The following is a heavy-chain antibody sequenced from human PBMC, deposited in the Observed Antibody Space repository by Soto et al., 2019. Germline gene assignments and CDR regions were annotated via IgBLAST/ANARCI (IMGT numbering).Heavy chain of an antibody. CDR2: IYYSGST. V-gene: IGHV4-30-4*01. J-gene: IGHJ4*02. D-gene: IGHD3-22*01. CDR1: GGSISSGDYY. CDR3: ARGLYSYHSSGYPYFDY. Sequence: QVQLQESGPGLVKPSQTLSLTCTVSGGSISSGDYYWSWIRQPPGKGLEWIGYIYYSGSTYYNPSLKSRVTISVDTSKNQFSLKLSSVTAADTAVYYCARGLYSYHSSGYPYFDYWGQGTLVTVSS.